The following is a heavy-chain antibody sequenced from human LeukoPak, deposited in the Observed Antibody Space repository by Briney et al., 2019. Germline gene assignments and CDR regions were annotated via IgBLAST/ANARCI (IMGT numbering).Heavy chain of an antibody. CDR1: GGSISRGGYY. CDR2: IYYCGST. D-gene: IGHD4-17*01. J-gene: IGHJ4*02. CDR3: ARGYGEDEYFDY. Sequence: PSETLSLTCTVSGGSISRGGYYWSWIRQHPGKGLEWIGYIYYCGSTYDNPSLKSRVTISVVTSKNQFSLKLTSVTAAETAVYYCARGYGEDEYFDYWGQGTLVTVSP. V-gene: IGHV4-31*03.